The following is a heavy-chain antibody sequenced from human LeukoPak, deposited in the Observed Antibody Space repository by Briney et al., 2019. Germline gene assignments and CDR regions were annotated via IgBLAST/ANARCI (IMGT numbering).Heavy chain of an antibody. CDR1: GFTFSSYS. CDR2: ISSSSSTI. Sequence: GGSLGLSCAASGFTFSSYSMNWVRQAPGKGLEWVSYISSSSSTIYYADSVKGRFTISRDNAKNSLYLQMNSLRAEDTAVYYCARDYQPGYYGSGSYYRQAFDYWGQGTLVTVSS. V-gene: IGHV3-48*01. J-gene: IGHJ4*02. CDR3: ARDYQPGYYGSGSYYRQAFDY. D-gene: IGHD3-10*01.